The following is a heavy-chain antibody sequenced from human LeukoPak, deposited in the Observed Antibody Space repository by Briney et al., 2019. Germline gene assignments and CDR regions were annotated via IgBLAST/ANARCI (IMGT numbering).Heavy chain of an antibody. CDR3: ARDVWDSSGYHRTYYFDY. J-gene: IGHJ4*02. CDR2: IIPIFGIA. D-gene: IGHD3-22*01. CDR1: GGTFSSYA. Sequence: SVKVSCKASGGTFSSYAISWVRQAPGQGLEWMGRIIPIFGIANYAQKFQGRVTITADKSTSTAYMELSSLRSEDTAVYYCARDVWDSSGYHRTYYFDYWGQGTLVTVSS. V-gene: IGHV1-69*04.